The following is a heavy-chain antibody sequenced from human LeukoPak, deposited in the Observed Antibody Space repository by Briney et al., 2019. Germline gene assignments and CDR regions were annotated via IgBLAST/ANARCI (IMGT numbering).Heavy chain of an antibody. J-gene: IGHJ4*02. CDR3: ARDGGQWELPLDY. CDR1: GGTFKRYS. V-gene: IGHV1-69*04. D-gene: IGHD1-26*01. Sequence: GASVKVSCKASGGTFKRYSFNWVRQAPGQGLEWMGRIIPILGIANYAQKFQGRVTITADKSTSTAYMELSSLRSEDTAVYYCARDGGQWELPLDYWGQGTLVTVSS. CDR2: IIPILGIA.